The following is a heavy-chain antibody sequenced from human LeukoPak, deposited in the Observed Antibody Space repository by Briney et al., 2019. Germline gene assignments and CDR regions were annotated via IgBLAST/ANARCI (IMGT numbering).Heavy chain of an antibody. D-gene: IGHD2-15*01. V-gene: IGHV3-21*04. Sequence: GGSLRLSCAASGFTFSTYSMNWVRQAPGKGLEWVSCISGSSSYIYYADSVKGRFTISRDNAKNSLYLQMNSLRAEDTAVYYCARVRWQTYYFDYWGQGTLVTVSS. J-gene: IGHJ4*02. CDR1: GFTFSTYS. CDR3: ARVRWQTYYFDY. CDR2: ISGSSSYI.